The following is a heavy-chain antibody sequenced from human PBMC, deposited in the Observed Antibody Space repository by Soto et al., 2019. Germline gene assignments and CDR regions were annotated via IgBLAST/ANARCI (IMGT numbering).Heavy chain of an antibody. CDR3: ARAEGYSYGYAFDI. CDR1: GGSFSGYY. D-gene: IGHD5-18*01. Sequence: SETLSLTCAVYGGSFSGYYWSWIRQPPGKGLEWIGEINHSGSTNYNPSLKSRVTISVDTSKNQFSLKLSSVTAADTAVYYCARAEGYSYGYAFDIWGQGTMVTVSS. V-gene: IGHV4-34*01. J-gene: IGHJ3*02. CDR2: INHSGST.